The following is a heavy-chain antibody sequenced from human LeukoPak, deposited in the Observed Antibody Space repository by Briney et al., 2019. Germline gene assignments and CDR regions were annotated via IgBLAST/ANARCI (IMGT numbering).Heavy chain of an antibody. J-gene: IGHJ2*01. CDR3: ARGSGEQWLVGTWYFDL. CDR1: GFTFSSHS. CDR2: ISSSSSCI. V-gene: IGHV3-21*01. Sequence: PGGSLRLSCAASGFTFSSHSMNWVRQAPGKGLEWVSSISSSSSCIYYADSVKGRFTISRDNAKNSLYLQMNSLRAEDTAVYYCARGSGEQWLVGTWYFDLWGRGTLVTVSS. D-gene: IGHD6-19*01.